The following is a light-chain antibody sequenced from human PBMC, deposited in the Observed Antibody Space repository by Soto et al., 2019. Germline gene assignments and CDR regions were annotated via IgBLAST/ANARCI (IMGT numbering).Light chain of an antibody. CDR3: QQYGSSPTWT. CDR1: QSVSNSY. J-gene: IGKJ1*01. V-gene: IGKV3-20*01. Sequence: IVLTHSPCTLSFSPLERATLACISIQSVSNSYLAGHQQKPGQAPRLIIHGASSRATGIPDRFSGSGSGTDFTLTISRLEPEDFAVYYCQQYGSSPTWTFGQGTKVDIK. CDR2: GAS.